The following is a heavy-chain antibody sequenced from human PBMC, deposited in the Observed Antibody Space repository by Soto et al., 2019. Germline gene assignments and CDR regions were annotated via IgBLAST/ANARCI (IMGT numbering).Heavy chain of an antibody. CDR3: ARDLLWSVQKPIDF. Sequence: QVRLLQSGAEVKKPGASVKVSCKASGYTFSGYNMHWVRQAPGQGLEWMGWINPNSGGTNFARKFQGRVTMTRDTSIGTAYMELTNLTSDDTAVYFCARDLLWSVQKPIDFWGQGTLVTVSS. CDR1: GYTFSGYN. V-gene: IGHV1-2*02. D-gene: IGHD2-21*01. J-gene: IGHJ4*02. CDR2: INPNSGGT.